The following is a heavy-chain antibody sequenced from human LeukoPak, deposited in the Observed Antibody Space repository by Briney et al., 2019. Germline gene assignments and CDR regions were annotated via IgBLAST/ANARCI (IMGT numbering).Heavy chain of an antibody. J-gene: IGHJ4*02. Sequence: ASVKVSCKASGYTFTDYHLHWVRQAPGQGLEWMGWIDPKTGGTNYAQKQNFQGRITMTRDTSISTAYMELTRLTSDDTAVYYCAAWRGYVNGWSGPFDYWGQGALVAVSS. CDR3: AAWRGYVNGWSGPFDY. CDR1: GYTFTDYH. CDR2: IDPKTGGT. V-gene: IGHV1-2*02. D-gene: IGHD6-19*01.